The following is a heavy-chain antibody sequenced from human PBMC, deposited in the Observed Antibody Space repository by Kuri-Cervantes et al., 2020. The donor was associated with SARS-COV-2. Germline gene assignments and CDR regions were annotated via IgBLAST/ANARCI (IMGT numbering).Heavy chain of an antibody. J-gene: IGHJ2*01. CDR3: ASVPVNWYLDL. CDR2: ISSSSSTI. Sequence: GESLKISCAASGFTFSRYSMKWVRQAPGKGLEWVSFISSSSSTIYYADSVKGRFTISRDNAKNSLYLQMNSLRAEDTAVYYCASVPVNWYLDLWGRGTLVTVSS. D-gene: IGHD2/OR15-2a*01. CDR1: GFTFSRYS. V-gene: IGHV3-48*04.